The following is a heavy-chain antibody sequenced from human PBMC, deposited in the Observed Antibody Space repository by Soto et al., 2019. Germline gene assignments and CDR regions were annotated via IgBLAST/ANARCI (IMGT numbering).Heavy chain of an antibody. J-gene: IGHJ3*01. CDR1: GFNFNTYA. CDR2: ISGGGGSI. CDR3: AKGKSSNYVSHAFDV. D-gene: IGHD3-10*02. V-gene: IGHV3-23*01. Sequence: EVQVLESGGGLVQPGGSLRLSCAASGFNFNTYARSWVRQPPGKGLEWVSGISGGGGSIHYVDSVKGRFTISRDNSKNTLYLQMNSLRGEDTAVYYCAKGKSSNYVSHAFDVWGQGTMVTVSS.